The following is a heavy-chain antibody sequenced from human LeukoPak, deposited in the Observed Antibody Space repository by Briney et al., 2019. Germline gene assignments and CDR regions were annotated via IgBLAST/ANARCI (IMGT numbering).Heavy chain of an antibody. V-gene: IGHV3-23*01. CDR2: ISDSGGNT. D-gene: IGHD6-19*01. Sequence: GGSLRLSCAASGLTFSSNAMSWVRQAPGKGLEWVSGISDSGGNTYYADSVKGRFAISRDNSKNTLYLQMNSLRVEDSAVYYCATQWLVRWYFDYWGQGTLVTVSS. J-gene: IGHJ4*02. CDR1: GLTFSSNA. CDR3: ATQWLVRWYFDY.